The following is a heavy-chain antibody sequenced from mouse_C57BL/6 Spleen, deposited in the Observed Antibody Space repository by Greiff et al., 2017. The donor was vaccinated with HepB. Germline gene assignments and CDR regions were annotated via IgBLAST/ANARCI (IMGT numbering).Heavy chain of an antibody. CDR2: IDPSDSYT. Sequence: QVQLQQPGAELVKPGASVKLSCKASGYTFTSYWMQWVKQRPGQGLEWIGEIDPSDSYTNYNQKFKGKATLTVDTSSSTAYMQLSSLTSEDSAVYYCARPLDGYYNNWYFDVWGTGTTVTVSS. V-gene: IGHV1-50*01. CDR3: ARPLDGYYNNWYFDV. J-gene: IGHJ1*03. CDR1: GYTFTSYW. D-gene: IGHD2-3*01.